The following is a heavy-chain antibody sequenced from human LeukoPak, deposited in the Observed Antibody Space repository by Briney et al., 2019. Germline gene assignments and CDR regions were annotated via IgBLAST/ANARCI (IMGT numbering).Heavy chain of an antibody. CDR3: ARELGGAAMDHFDY. V-gene: IGHV4-38-2*02. CDR2: IYHSGST. Sequence: PSETLSLTCTVSGYSISGGYYWGWIRQPPGKGLEWIGSIYHSGSTYYNPSLKSRVTISVDTSKNQFSLKLSSVTAADTAVYYCARELGGAAMDHFDYWGQGTLVTVSS. D-gene: IGHD5-18*01. J-gene: IGHJ4*02. CDR1: GYSISGGYY.